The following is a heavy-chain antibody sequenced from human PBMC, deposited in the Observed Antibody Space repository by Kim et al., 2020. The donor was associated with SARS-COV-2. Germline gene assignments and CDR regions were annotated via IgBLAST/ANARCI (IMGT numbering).Heavy chain of an antibody. Sequence: YSTKFQGRVTITRDTSASTAYMELSSLRSEDTAVYYCARDRAVAEYYFDYWGQGTLVTVSS. V-gene: IGHV1-3*01. CDR3: ARDRAVAEYYFDY. D-gene: IGHD6-19*01. J-gene: IGHJ4*02.